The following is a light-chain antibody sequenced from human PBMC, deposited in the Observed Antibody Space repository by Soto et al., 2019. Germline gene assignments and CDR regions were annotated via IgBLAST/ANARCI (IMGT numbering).Light chain of an antibody. CDR3: ASWDDTLSGVL. CDR1: SSNIGSDT. V-gene: IGLV1-44*01. Sequence: QSVLTQAPSVSGTPGQRVTISCSGSSSNIGSDTVNWYQQLPGTAPQLLIYDADQRPSGVPARFSGSKSGTSASLAISGLQPEDEAVYYCASWDDTLSGVLFGGGTKLTVL. J-gene: IGLJ2*01. CDR2: DAD.